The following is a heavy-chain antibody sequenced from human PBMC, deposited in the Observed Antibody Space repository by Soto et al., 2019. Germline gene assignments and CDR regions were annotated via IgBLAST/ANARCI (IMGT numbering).Heavy chain of an antibody. CDR3: ARVSGGGYYYGSGSYSSHYYYYMDG. CDR2: IYHSGST. Sequence: PSETLSLTCAVSSGSISSSNWWSWVRQPPGKGLEWIGEIYHSGSTNYNPSLKSRVTISVDKSKNQFSLKLSSVTAADTAVYYCARVSGGGYYYGSGSYSSHYYYYMDGWGKRTTVTVSS. D-gene: IGHD3-10*01. CDR1: SGSISSSNW. V-gene: IGHV4-4*02. J-gene: IGHJ6*03.